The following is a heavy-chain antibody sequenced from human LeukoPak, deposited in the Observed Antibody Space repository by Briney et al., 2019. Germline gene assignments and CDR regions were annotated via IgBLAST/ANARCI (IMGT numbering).Heavy chain of an antibody. CDR3: ARREFEDYYDSSGYYYFDY. J-gene: IGHJ4*02. CDR2: IYPGDSDT. D-gene: IGHD3-22*01. V-gene: IGHV5-51*01. Sequence: GESLKISCKGSGYSFTSYWIGWVRQMPGKGLEWMGIIYPGDSDTRYSPSFQGQVTISADKSISTAYLQWSSLKASDTAMYYCARREFEDYYDSSGYYYFDYWGQGTLVTVSS. CDR1: GYSFTSYW.